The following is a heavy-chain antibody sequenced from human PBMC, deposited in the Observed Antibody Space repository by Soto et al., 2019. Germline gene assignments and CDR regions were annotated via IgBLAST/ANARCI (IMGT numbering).Heavy chain of an antibody. CDR3: ARKIGYSYDYGMDV. Sequence: SGKVCCEASGGTFSSYAISWVRQAPGQGLEWMGGIIPIFGTANYAQKFQGRVTITADESTSTAYMELSSLRSEDTAVYYCARKIGYSYDYGMDVWGQGTTAPVSS. D-gene: IGHD5-18*01. CDR2: IIPIFGTA. J-gene: IGHJ6*02. V-gene: IGHV1-69*13. CDR1: GGTFSSYA.